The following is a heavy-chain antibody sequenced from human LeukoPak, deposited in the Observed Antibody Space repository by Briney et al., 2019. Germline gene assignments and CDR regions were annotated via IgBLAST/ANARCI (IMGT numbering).Heavy chain of an antibody. Sequence: GGSLRLSCAASGFTFDDYAMHWVRQAPGKGLEWVSGISWNSGSIGYADSVKGRFTISRDNAKNSLYLQMNSLRAEDTALYYCARDGYCSSTSCYTEKYYYYYGMDVWGQGTTVTVSS. D-gene: IGHD2-2*02. CDR2: ISWNSGSI. CDR3: ARDGYCSSTSCYTEKYYYYYGMDV. CDR1: GFTFDDYA. J-gene: IGHJ6*02. V-gene: IGHV3-9*01.